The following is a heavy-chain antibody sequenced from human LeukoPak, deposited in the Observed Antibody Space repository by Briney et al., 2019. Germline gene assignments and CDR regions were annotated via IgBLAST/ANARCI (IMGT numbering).Heavy chain of an antibody. V-gene: IGHV3-30-3*01. CDR1: GFTFSSYA. J-gene: IGHJ4*02. D-gene: IGHD3-16*01. CDR2: ISYDGSNK. CDR3: ARSPLMIREGLFDY. Sequence: GRSLRLSCAASGFTFSSYAMHWVRQAPGKGLEWVAVISYDGSNKYYADSVKGRFTISRDNSKNTLYLQMNSLRAEDTAVYYCARSPLMIREGLFDYWGQGTLVTVSS.